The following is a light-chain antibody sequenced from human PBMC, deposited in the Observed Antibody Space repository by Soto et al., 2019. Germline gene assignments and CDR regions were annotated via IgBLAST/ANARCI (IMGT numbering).Light chain of an antibody. CDR3: QQYGSSWT. J-gene: IGKJ1*01. CDR2: GAS. CDR1: QSISNNY. Sequence: EIVLTQSPGTLSLSPWERATLSCRASQSISNNYLAWYQHKPGQAPRLLIYGASSRATGIPDRFSGSGSGTDFTLTISRLEPEDFAVYYCQQYGSSWTFGQGTKVDIK. V-gene: IGKV3-20*01.